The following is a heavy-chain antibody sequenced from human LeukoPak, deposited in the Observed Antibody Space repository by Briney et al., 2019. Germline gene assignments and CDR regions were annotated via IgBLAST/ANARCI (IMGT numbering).Heavy chain of an antibody. CDR3: ARGRGRSWQTISLAGIWFDP. V-gene: IGHV4-34*01. CDR1: GGSFSGYY. CDR2: INHSGST. J-gene: IGHJ5*02. Sequence: SETLSLTCAVYGGSFSGYYWSWIRQPPGKGLEWIGEINHSGSTNYNPSLKSRVTISVDTSKNQFSLKLSSVTAADTAVYYCARGRGRSWQTISLAGIWFDPWGQGTLVTVSS. D-gene: IGHD6-19*01.